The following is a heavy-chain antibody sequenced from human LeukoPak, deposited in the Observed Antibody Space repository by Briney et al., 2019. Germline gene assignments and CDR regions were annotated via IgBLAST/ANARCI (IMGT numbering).Heavy chain of an antibody. J-gene: IGHJ4*02. D-gene: IGHD2-21*02. CDR3: AKDHRAYCGGDCVDFDY. Sequence: GSLRLSCAASGFTFSSYGMHWVRQAAGKGLEWVAFIRYDGINKYYADSVKDRFTISRDNSKNTLYLQMNSLKAEDTAVYYCAKDHRAYCGGDCVDFDYWGQGTLVTVSS. CDR2: IRYDGINK. V-gene: IGHV3-30*02. CDR1: GFTFSSYG.